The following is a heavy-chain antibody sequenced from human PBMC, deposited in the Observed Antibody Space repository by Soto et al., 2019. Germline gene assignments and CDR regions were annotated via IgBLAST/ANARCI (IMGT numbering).Heavy chain of an antibody. Sequence: QVQLQESGPGLVKPSETLSLTCTVSGGSISTYYWSWVRQPPGKGLEWIGYIYYSGSTNYNPSLKSRVTLSVATSKNQFSLKLSSVTAADTAVYYGARGDYDYYGMDVWGQGTTVTVSS. CDR3: ARGDYDYYGMDV. V-gene: IGHV4-59*01. J-gene: IGHJ6*02. CDR1: GGSISTYY. CDR2: IYYSGST.